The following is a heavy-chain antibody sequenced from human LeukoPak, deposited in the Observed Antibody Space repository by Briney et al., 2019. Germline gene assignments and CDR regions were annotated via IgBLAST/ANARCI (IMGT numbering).Heavy chain of an antibody. D-gene: IGHD3-3*01. CDR3: ARGLRGSGYYTHYYYYMDV. V-gene: IGHV1-69*13. J-gene: IGHJ6*03. CDR1: GGTFSSYA. CDR2: IIPIFGTA. Sequence: ASVKVSCKASGGTFSSYAISWVRQAPGQGLEWMGGIIPIFGTANYAQKFQGRVTITADESTSTAYMELSSLRSADTAVYYCARGLRGSGYYTHYYYYMDVWGKGTTVTVSS.